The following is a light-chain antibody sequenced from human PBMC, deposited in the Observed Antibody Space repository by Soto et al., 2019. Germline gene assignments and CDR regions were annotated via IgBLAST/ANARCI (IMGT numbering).Light chain of an antibody. V-gene: IGLV6-57*04. CDR3: QSYDSSNRGVV. CDR2: EDN. J-gene: IGLJ2*01. CDR1: SGSIASNY. Sequence: NFMLTHPHSVSESPGKTVTISCTRSSGSIASNYVQWYQQRPGSAPTTVIYEDNQRPSGVPDRFYGSIDSSSNSASLTISGLKTEDEADYYCQSYDSSNRGVVFGGGTKLTVL.